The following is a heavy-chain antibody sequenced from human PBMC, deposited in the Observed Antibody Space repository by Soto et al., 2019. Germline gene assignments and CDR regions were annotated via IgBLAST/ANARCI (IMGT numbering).Heavy chain of an antibody. CDR1: GLTFNNSA. Sequence: PGWSPRLASADSGLTFNNSAVSWVRQAPGKGLEWLSSISGGGGSTYYADSLKGRFTISKDNSKNTLYLQLSSLRAEDTAIFYCAKDSFINLRGYDSYWGQGTLGTVSS. J-gene: IGHJ4*02. V-gene: IGHV3-23*01. CDR2: ISGGGGST. D-gene: IGHD5-12*01. CDR3: AKDSFINLRGYDSY.